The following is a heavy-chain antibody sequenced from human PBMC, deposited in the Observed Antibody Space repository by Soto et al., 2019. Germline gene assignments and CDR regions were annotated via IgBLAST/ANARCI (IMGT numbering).Heavy chain of an antibody. J-gene: IGHJ6*02. D-gene: IGHD3-3*01. V-gene: IGHV3-30*18. CDR2: ISYAGNNI. Sequence: LSLTCTVSGGSISSSSYYWGWVRQAPGKGLEWVAVISYAGNNIYYADSVKGRFTISRDNSGNTLYLEMSSLRGEDTAVYYCAKDQSYIFRSGYGMDVWGQGTTVTVSS. CDR1: GGSISSSSYY. CDR3: AKDQSYIFRSGYGMDV.